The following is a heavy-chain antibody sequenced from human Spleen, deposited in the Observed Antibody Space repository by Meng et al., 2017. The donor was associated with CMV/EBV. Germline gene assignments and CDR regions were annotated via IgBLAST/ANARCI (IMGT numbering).Heavy chain of an antibody. CDR1: GDSITSFY. J-gene: IGHJ4*02. V-gene: IGHV4-59*01. Sequence: SETLSLTCSVSGDSITSFYWNWIRQTPGKELEWIVYTYYPGSRNYNPSLKGRVTMSVDTSKNQFYSDLRSVTAADTAMYYCARGLYASISPGRDWGQGTLVTVSS. CDR2: TYYPGSR. D-gene: IGHD2/OR15-2a*01. CDR3: ARGLYASISPGRD.